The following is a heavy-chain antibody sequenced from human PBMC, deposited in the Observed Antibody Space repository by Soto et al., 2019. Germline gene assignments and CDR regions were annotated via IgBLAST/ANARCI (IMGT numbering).Heavy chain of an antibody. V-gene: IGHV3-23*01. CDR3: AKDVNIAVAGGGFDY. CDR2: ISGSGGST. J-gene: IGHJ4*02. D-gene: IGHD6-19*01. CDR1: GFTFSSYA. Sequence: GGSLRLSCAASGFTFSSYAMSWVRQAPGKGLEWVSAISGSGGSTYYADSVKGRFTISRDNSKNTLYLQMNSLRAEDTGVYYCAKDVNIAVAGGGFDYWGQGTLVTVSS.